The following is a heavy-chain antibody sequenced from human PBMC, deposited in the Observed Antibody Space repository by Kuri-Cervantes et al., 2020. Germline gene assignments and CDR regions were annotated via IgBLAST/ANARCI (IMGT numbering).Heavy chain of an antibody. J-gene: IGHJ3*02. V-gene: IGHV3-66*01. CDR3: ARDSWELPHDAFDI. D-gene: IGHD1-26*01. CDR1: GFTVSSNY. CDR2: IYSGGST. Sequence: GESLKISCAASGFTVSSNYMSWVRQAPGKGLEWVSVIYSGGSTYYADSVKGRFTISRDNAKNSLYLQMNSLRDEDTAVYYCARDSWELPHDAFDIWGQGTMVTVSS.